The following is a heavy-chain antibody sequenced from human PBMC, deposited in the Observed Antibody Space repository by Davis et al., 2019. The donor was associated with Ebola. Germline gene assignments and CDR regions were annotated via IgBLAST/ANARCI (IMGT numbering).Heavy chain of an antibody. CDR2: INPRWGNT. Sequence: ASVKVSCKASGCTFTSYNIHWVRQAPGQGLEWMGRINPRWGNTRYAQQFQGRVTMTRDTSTSTVHMDLSSLSSDDTAVYYCARDWGGYCSGGSCHALDSWGEGTLVTVSP. CDR1: GCTFTSYN. J-gene: IGHJ5*01. D-gene: IGHD2-15*01. V-gene: IGHV1-46*01. CDR3: ARDWGGYCSGGSCHALDS.